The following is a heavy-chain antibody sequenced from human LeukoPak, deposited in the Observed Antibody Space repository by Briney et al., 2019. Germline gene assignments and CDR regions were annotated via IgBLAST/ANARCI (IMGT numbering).Heavy chain of an antibody. V-gene: IGHV3-7*01. D-gene: IGHD3-22*01. J-gene: IGHJ4*02. CDR1: GFTFSSYW. CDR3: ARDVYYYDSSGYYFLGAFDI. CDR2: IKQDGSEK. Sequence: GGSLRLSCAASGFTFSSYWMSWVRQAPGKGLEWVANIKQDGSEKYYVDSVKGRFTISRDNAKNSLYLQMNSLRAEDTAVYYCARDVYYYDSSGYYFLGAFDIWGQGTLVTVSS.